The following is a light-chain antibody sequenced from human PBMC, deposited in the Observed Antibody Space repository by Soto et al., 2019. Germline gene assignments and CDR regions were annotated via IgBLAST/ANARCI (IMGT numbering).Light chain of an antibody. V-gene: IGKV3-20*01. Sequence: EIVLTQSPGTLSLSPGERATLSCRASRSFASSYLAWYQRKPGQAPRLLIYAASNRATGIPDRFTGSGSGTDFTLTISRVEPEDFAVYYCQQYGPSPPYTFGQGTNVVIK. J-gene: IGKJ2*01. CDR2: AAS. CDR1: RSFASSY. CDR3: QQYGPSPPYT.